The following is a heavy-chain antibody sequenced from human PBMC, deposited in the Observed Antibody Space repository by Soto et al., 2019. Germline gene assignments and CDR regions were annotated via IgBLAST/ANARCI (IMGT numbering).Heavy chain of an antibody. D-gene: IGHD1-26*01. J-gene: IGHJ5*02. Sequence: SETLSLTCTVSGGSISSSSYYWGWIRQPPGKGLEWIGSIYYSGSTYYNPSLKSRVTISVDTSKNQFSLKLSSVTAADTAVYYCARHVQVGATWWFDPWGQGTLVTVSS. CDR2: IYYSGST. V-gene: IGHV4-39*01. CDR3: ARHVQVGATWWFDP. CDR1: GGSISSSSYY.